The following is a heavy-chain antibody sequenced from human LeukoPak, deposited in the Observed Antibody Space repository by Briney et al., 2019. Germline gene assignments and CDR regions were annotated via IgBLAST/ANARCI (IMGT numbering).Heavy chain of an antibody. D-gene: IGHD3-10*01. J-gene: IGHJ4*02. CDR3: ARDTLPQFTYFDF. CDR2: INPNSGGT. V-gene: IGHV1-2*02. Sequence: ASVKVSCKTSGYTFTAYYMHWVRQAPGQGLEWMGWINPNSGGTNYAQKFQGRVTMTRDTSISTAYMELSRLRSDDTAIYYCARDTLPQFTYFDFWGQGTLVTVSS. CDR1: GYTFTAYY.